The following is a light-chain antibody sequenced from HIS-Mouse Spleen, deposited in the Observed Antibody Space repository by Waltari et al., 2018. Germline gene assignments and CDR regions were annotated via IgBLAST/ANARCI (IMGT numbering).Light chain of an antibody. V-gene: IGLV2-14*03. J-gene: IGLJ2*01. Sequence: QSALTQPASVSGSPGQSITISCTGTSSDVGGYNYVSWYQQHPGKAPTLMIYDVSNRPSGVSNRFSGSKSGNTASLTISGLQAEDEADYYCSSYTSSSTEVFGGGTKLTVL. CDR1: SSDVGGYNY. CDR3: SSYTSSSTEV. CDR2: DVS.